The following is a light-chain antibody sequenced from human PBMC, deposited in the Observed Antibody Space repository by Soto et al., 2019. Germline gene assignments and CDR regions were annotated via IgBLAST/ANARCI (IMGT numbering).Light chain of an antibody. CDR1: QPVNNN. Sequence: IEMTQSPATLSASPGDRATLSCRASQPVNNNLAWYQQKPGQAPRLLIYGVSTRATGISARFSGGGSVTEFTLTISSLQSEDSALYYCQQYEKWPPSITFGQGTRLEIK. V-gene: IGKV3-15*01. J-gene: IGKJ5*01. CDR2: GVS. CDR3: QQYEKWPPSIT.